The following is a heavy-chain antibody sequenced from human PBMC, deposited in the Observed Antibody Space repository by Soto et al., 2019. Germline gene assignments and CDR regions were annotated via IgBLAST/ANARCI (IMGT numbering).Heavy chain of an antibody. CDR2: IYYSGST. Sequence: SETLSLTCTVSGGSISSSSYYWGWIRQPPGKGLEWIGSIYYSGSTYYNPSLKSRVTISVDTSKNQFSLKLSSVTAADTAVYYCATEMATILSGAFDIWGQGTMVTVSS. D-gene: IGHD5-12*01. V-gene: IGHV4-39*01. J-gene: IGHJ3*02. CDR3: ATEMATILSGAFDI. CDR1: GGSISSSSYY.